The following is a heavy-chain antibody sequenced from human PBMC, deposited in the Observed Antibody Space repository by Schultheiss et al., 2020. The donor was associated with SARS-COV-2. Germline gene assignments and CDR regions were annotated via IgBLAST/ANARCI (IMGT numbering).Heavy chain of an antibody. CDR3: ARGLKPRGWFDP. CDR2: ISWNSGSI. J-gene: IGHJ5*02. Sequence: GGSLRLSCAASGFTFSSYAMSWVRQAPGKGLEWVSGISWNSGSIGYADSVKGRFTISRDNAKNSLYLQMNSLRAEDTAVYYCARGLKPRGWFDPWGQGTLVTVSS. V-gene: IGHV3-20*04. CDR1: GFTFSSYA.